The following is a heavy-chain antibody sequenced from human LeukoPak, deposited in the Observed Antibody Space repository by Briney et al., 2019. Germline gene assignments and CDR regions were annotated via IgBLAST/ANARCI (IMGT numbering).Heavy chain of an antibody. Sequence: GRSLRLSCAASGFTFSSYGMHWVRQAPGKGLEWVAVISYDGSNKYYADSVKGRLTISRDNAKNSLYLQMNSLRAEDTAVYYCAREAGGYDYYYYYGMDVWGQGTTVTVSS. D-gene: IGHD5-12*01. CDR1: GFTFSSYG. CDR3: AREAGGYDYYYYYGMDV. V-gene: IGHV3-30*03. CDR2: ISYDGSNK. J-gene: IGHJ6*02.